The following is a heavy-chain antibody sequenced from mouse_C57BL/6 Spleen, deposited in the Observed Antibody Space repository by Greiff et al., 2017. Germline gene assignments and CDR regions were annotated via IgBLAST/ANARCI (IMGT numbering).Heavy chain of an antibody. D-gene: IGHD2-1*01. CDR2: IYPGDGDT. J-gene: IGHJ4*01. Sequence: VQLQQSGAELVKPGASVKISCKASGYAFSSYWMNWVKQRPGKGLEWIGQIYPGDGDTNYNGKFKGQATLTADKSSSTASMQLSSLTSEDSAVYFCAYYGNYYAMDHWGQGTSDTVSS. CDR1: GYAFSSYW. CDR3: AYYGNYYAMDH. V-gene: IGHV1-80*01.